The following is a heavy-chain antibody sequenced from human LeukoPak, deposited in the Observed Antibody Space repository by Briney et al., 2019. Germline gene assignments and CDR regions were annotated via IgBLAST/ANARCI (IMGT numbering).Heavy chain of an antibody. CDR1: GFTFSNYN. Sequence: GGSLRLSCAASGFTFSNYNMNWVRQAPGKALEWVSSITSSGTYIFYADSVKGRFTISRDNAKNSLYLQMNSLGPEDTAVYYCARVEMAIKTDYYYYMDVWGKGTTVTVSS. CDR3: ARVEMAIKTDYYYYMDV. V-gene: IGHV3-21*01. D-gene: IGHD5-24*01. CDR2: ITSSGTYI. J-gene: IGHJ6*03.